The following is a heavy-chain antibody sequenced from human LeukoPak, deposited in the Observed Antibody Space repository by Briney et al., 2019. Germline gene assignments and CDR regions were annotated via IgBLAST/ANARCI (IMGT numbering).Heavy chain of an antibody. Sequence: SETLSLTCTVSGGSISSSSYYWGWICQPPGKGLEWIGSIYYSGSTYYNPSLKSRVTISVDTSKNQFSLKLSSVTAADTAVYYCARDPTPNIVAVGLVDYWGQGTLVTVSS. V-gene: IGHV4-39*07. CDR2: IYYSGST. D-gene: IGHD2-15*01. J-gene: IGHJ4*02. CDR1: GGSISSSSYY. CDR3: ARDPTPNIVAVGLVDY.